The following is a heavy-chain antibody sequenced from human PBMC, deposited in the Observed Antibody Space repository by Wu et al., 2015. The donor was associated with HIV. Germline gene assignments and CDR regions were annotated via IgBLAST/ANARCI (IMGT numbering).Heavy chain of an antibody. Sequence: QVQLVQSGAEVKKPGSSVKVSCKTSGGSFRSQPISWVRQAPGQGLEWMGKIFPLFGTTNYAQDFQGRVTITADESTSTAYVELSSLRSEDTAIYYCARESHTTSYPARRSTWLTWAEGTLITVSS. CDR2: IFPLFGTT. J-gene: IGHJ4*02. CDR1: GGSFRSQP. V-gene: IGHV1-69*13. D-gene: IGHD3-16*02. CDR3: ARESHTTSYPARRSTWLT.